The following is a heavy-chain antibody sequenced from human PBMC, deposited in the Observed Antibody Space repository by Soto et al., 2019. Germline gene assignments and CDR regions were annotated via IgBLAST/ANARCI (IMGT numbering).Heavy chain of an antibody. Sequence: EVQLVESGGALVQPGGSLRLSCVASGFTLSNHYMDWVRQAPGKGLEWIGLIRNAARSYSTEHAASVKRRFTISRDDSKNTLYLQMNSLRTEDTAVYYCADLTWSGSYLPWGQGTLVTVSS. V-gene: IGHV3-72*01. CDR2: IRNAARSYST. CDR1: GFTLSNHY. CDR3: ADLTWSGSYLP. D-gene: IGHD3-3*01. J-gene: IGHJ5*02.